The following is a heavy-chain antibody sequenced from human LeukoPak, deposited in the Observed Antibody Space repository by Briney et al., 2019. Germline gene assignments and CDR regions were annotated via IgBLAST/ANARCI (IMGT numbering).Heavy chain of an antibody. V-gene: IGHV3-74*01. CDR3: ARGYSGSYYN. CDR2: INNDGSGT. D-gene: IGHD1-26*01. CDR1: GFTFSSYW. Sequence: GGSLRPSCAASGFTFSSYWMHWVRQAPGKGLVWVSRINNDGSGTTYADSVKGRFTISRDNAKNTLYLQMNSLRAEDTAVYYCARGYSGSYYNWGQGTLVTVSS. J-gene: IGHJ4*02.